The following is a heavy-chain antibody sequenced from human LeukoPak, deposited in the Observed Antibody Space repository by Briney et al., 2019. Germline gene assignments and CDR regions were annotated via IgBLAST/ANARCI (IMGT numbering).Heavy chain of an antibody. J-gene: IGHJ4*02. D-gene: IGHD5-12*01. CDR3: ARRPYSGNDYFDS. V-gene: IGHV4-39*01. CDR1: GGSISSTSYY. CDR2: IYYSGST. Sequence: SETPSLTCTVSGGSISSTSYYWGWIRQPPGKGLEWIGNIYYSGSTYYSPSLKSRVTISIDTSKNQFSLKLTSVTAADTAVYFCARRPYSGNDYFDSWGQGTLVTVSS.